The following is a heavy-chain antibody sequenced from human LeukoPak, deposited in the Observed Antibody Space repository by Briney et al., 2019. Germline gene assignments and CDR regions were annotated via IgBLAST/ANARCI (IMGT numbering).Heavy chain of an antibody. D-gene: IGHD6-19*01. Sequence: GASVKVSCKASGYTFTGCYMHWVRQAPGQGLEWMGWINPNSGGTHYAQKFQGRVTMTRDTSISTAYMELSSLRSDGTALYYCASGSSLDGSSGWPTHYYWGQGVLVTVSS. V-gene: IGHV1-2*02. CDR3: ASGSSLDGSSGWPTHYY. CDR1: GYTFTGCY. CDR2: INPNSGGT. J-gene: IGHJ4*02.